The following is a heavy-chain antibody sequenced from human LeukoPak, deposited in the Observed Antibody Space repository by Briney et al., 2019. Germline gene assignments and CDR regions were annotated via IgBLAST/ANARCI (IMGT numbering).Heavy chain of an antibody. Sequence: GASVKVSCKASGYTFTSYGISWVRQAPGQGLEWMGWISAYNGNTNYAQKLQGRVTMTTDTSTSTAYMELRSLRSDDTAVYYCARDKWDSGSHGFDYWSQGTLVTVSS. CDR2: ISAYNGNT. J-gene: IGHJ4*02. D-gene: IGHD1-26*01. V-gene: IGHV1-18*01. CDR1: GYTFTSYG. CDR3: ARDKWDSGSHGFDY.